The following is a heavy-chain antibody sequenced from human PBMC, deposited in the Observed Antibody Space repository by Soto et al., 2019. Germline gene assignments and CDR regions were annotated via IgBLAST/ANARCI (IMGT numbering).Heavy chain of an antibody. CDR1: GYTFTSYG. V-gene: IGHV1-18*01. CDR3: ARDESSWFGELLSTQPFDY. D-gene: IGHD3-10*01. CDR2: ISAYNGNT. J-gene: IGHJ4*02. Sequence: ASVKVSCKASGYTFTSYGISWVRQAPGQGLEWMGWISAYNGNTNYAQKLQGRVTMTTDTSTSTAYMELRSLRSDDTAVYYCARDESSWFGELLSTQPFDYWGQGTLVTVSS.